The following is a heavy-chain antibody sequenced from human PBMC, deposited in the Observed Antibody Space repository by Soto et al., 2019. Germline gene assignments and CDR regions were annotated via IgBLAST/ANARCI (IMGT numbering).Heavy chain of an antibody. CDR3: ARARNPYSSNWEPYCFDY. CDR2: IYHSGST. CDR1: GGSISSSNW. Sequence: SETLSLTCAVSGGSISSSNWWSWVRQPPGKGLEWIGEIYHSGSTNYNPSLKSRVTISVDKSKNQFSLKLTSVTAADTAVYYCARARNPYSSNWEPYCFDYWGQGTLVTVSS. D-gene: IGHD6-13*01. J-gene: IGHJ4*02. V-gene: IGHV4-4*02.